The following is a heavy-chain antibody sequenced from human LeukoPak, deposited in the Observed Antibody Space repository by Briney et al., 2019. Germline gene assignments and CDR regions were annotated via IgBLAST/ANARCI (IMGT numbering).Heavy chain of an antibody. D-gene: IGHD5-18*01. Sequence: PSETLSLTCTVSGGSISSSSYYWGWIRQPPGKGLEWNGSIYYSGSTYYNPFLKSRVTISVDTSKNQFSLKLSSVTAADTAVYYCARWIQLWHTFDYWGQGTLVTVSS. CDR3: ARWIQLWHTFDY. V-gene: IGHV4-39*01. J-gene: IGHJ4*02. CDR2: IYYSGST. CDR1: GGSISSSSYY.